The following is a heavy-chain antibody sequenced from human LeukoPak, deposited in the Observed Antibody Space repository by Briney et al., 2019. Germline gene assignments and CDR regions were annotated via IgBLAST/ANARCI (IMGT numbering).Heavy chain of an antibody. Sequence: ASVKVSCMASRYTFTNSGISWVRQAPGQGLEGMGWISAYNGNTKYAQKFQGRVTMTTDTTTSTAYMELRSLRSDDTAMYYCARVGRWLQSYWYLDLWGRGTLVTVCS. D-gene: IGHD5-24*01. CDR3: ARVGRWLQSYWYLDL. V-gene: IGHV1-18*01. CDR1: RYTFTNSG. J-gene: IGHJ2*01. CDR2: ISAYNGNT.